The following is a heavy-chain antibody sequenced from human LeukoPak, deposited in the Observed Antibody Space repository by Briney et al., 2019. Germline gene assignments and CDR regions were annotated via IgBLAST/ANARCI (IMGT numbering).Heavy chain of an antibody. V-gene: IGHV4-59*01. CDR1: GGSISSYY. CDR2: IYYSGST. CDR3: ARETRNQLWLHYYYYMDV. D-gene: IGHD5-18*01. J-gene: IGHJ6*03. Sequence: PSETLSLTCTVSGGSISSYYWSWIRQPPVKGLEWIGYIYYSGSTNYNPPLKSRVTISVDTSKNQFSLKLSSVTAADTAVYYCARETRNQLWLHYYYYMDVWGKGTTVTVSS.